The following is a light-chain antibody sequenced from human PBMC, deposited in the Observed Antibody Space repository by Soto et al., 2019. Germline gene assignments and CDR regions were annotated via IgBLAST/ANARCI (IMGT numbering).Light chain of an antibody. J-gene: IGKJ1*01. Sequence: EIVLTQSPDTLSLSPGERATLSCRASQSISISYLAWYQQQPGQAPRLLIYSTSTRATGIPDRFSGSGSGTDFTLTITKLEPGDFATYYCQQYNSYPWTFGQGTKVEIK. CDR2: STS. CDR3: QQYNSYPWT. CDR1: QSISISY. V-gene: IGKV3-20*01.